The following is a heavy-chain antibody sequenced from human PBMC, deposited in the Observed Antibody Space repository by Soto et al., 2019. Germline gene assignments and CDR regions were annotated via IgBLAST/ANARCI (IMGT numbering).Heavy chain of an antibody. J-gene: IGHJ6*03. D-gene: IGHD3-10*01. CDR3: ARGRGTMATHNMDV. Sequence: EVQLVESGGGLVQPGGSLRLSCAASGFSFSSYDMHWVRQPTGKGLEWVSVIGAAGDTYYPGSVKGRFTISRENAKNSLYLQMNSLRAGDTAVYYCARGRGTMATHNMDVWGKGTTVIVSS. V-gene: IGHV3-13*01. CDR2: IGAAGDT. CDR1: GFSFSSYD.